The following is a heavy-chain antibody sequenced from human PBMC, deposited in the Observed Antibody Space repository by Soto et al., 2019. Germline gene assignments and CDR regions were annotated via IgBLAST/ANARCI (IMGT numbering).Heavy chain of an antibody. CDR2: IIPIFGTA. V-gene: IGHV1-69*13. CDR1: GGTXISYA. J-gene: IGHJ3*02. CDR3: ARAPGGGKYAFDI. D-gene: IGHD2-15*01. Sequence: SXKVSFKASGGTXISYASRLVRQAPGQGLEWMGGIIPIFGTASYAKKCQGRVTITADESTRTAYMELSSLRSEDTAVYYCARAPGGGKYAFDIWGQGTVGTVSS.